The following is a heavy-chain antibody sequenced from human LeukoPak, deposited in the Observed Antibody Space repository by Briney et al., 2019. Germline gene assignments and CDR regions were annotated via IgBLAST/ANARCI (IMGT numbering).Heavy chain of an antibody. CDR2: IKQDGSEK. D-gene: IGHD2-21*02. CDR1: GFTFSSYW. Sequence: GGSLRLPCAASGFTFSSYWMSWVRQAPGKGLEWVANIKQDGSEKYYVDSVKGRFTISRDNAKNSLYLQMNSLRAEDTAVYYCARESYCGGDCSDYYYYGMDVWGQGTTVTVSS. CDR3: ARESYCGGDCSDYYYYGMDV. J-gene: IGHJ6*02. V-gene: IGHV3-7*01.